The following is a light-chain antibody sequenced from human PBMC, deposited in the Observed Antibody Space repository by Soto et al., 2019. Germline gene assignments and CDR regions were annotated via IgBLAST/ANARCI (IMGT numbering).Light chain of an antibody. CDR2: DAS. Sequence: GDRVTITCRASQSISSWLAWFQQKPGKAPNLLIHDASILESGVPSRFSGSGSGTEFTLTISSLQPDDFATYYCQQYNTYWTFGQGTKVDIK. CDR3: QQYNTYWT. CDR1: QSISSW. J-gene: IGKJ1*01. V-gene: IGKV1-5*01.